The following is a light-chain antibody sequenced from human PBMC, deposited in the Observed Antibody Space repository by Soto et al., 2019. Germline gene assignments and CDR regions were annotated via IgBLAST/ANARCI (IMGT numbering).Light chain of an antibody. CDR3: QQYGNSLT. Sequence: EIVLTQSPGTLSLSPGERATLSCRASQSVSGSYLAWYQQKRGQAPRLLIYYASSRATGIPDRFSGSGSGTDVTLTISRLEPEEFAVYYCQQYGNSLTFGPGTKVDIK. V-gene: IGKV3-20*01. J-gene: IGKJ3*01. CDR1: QSVSGSY. CDR2: YAS.